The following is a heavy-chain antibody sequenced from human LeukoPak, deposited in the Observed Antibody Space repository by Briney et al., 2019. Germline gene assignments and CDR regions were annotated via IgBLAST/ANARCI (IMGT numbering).Heavy chain of an antibody. Sequence: ASVKVSCKASGYTFTSYGISWVRQAPGQGLEWMGWISAYNGNTNYAQKLQGRVTMTTDTSTSTAYMELSSLRSEDTAVYYCARADYDSSGYSSYFDYWGQGTLVTVSS. V-gene: IGHV1-18*01. CDR3: ARADYDSSGYSSYFDY. D-gene: IGHD3-22*01. J-gene: IGHJ4*02. CDR1: GYTFTSYG. CDR2: ISAYNGNT.